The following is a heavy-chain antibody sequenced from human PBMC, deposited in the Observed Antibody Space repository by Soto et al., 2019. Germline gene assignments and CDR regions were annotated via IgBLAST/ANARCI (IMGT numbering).Heavy chain of an antibody. Sequence: EVQLLESGGGLVQPGGSLRLSCTVSGFSISSSAFSWVRQTPGKGLEWVSASSGGGGPTHYADSVKRRFTISRDNSKNTLYLQINSLRAEDTAVYYCAKNDWSVYPLGGVWGRGTLVSVSS. V-gene: IGHV3-23*01. CDR2: SSGGGGPT. J-gene: IGHJ1*01. D-gene: IGHD3-3*01. CDR1: GFSISSSA. CDR3: AKNDWSVYPLGGV.